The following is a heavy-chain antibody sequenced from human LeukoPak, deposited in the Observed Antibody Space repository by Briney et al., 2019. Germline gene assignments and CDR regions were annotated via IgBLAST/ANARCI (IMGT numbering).Heavy chain of an antibody. CDR3: AKDWVPAANPNYYYYGMDV. J-gene: IGHJ6*02. CDR1: RFTFSNYG. Sequence: GGSLRLSCAASRFTFSNYGLHWVRQAQGKGLEWVAVISYDGSNKYYADSVKGRFTISRDNSKNTLYLQMNSLRAEDTAVYYCAKDWVPAANPNYYYYGMDVWGQGTTVTVSS. V-gene: IGHV3-30*18. CDR2: ISYDGSNK. D-gene: IGHD2-2*01.